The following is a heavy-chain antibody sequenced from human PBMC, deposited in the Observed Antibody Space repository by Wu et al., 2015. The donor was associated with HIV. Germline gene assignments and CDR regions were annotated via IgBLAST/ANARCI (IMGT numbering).Heavy chain of an antibody. V-gene: IGHV1-69*05. D-gene: IGHD6-19*01. CDR1: GGTFSSNV. J-gene: IGHJ4*02. CDR2: IIPSFATP. CDR3: ATDFDYISGFVY. Sequence: QVQLVQSGAEVKKPGSSVKVSCKSSGGTFSSNVITWVRQAPGQGLEWMGAIIPSFATPNYAQMFKGRVTITTDESTSTAYMELSSLRSGDTAVYYCATDFDYISGFVYWGQGTLVTVSS.